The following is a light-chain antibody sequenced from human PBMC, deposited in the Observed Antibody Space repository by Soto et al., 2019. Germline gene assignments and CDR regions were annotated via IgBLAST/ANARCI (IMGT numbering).Light chain of an antibody. J-gene: IGKJ1*01. CDR2: DAS. CDR1: QSVSSN. Sequence: EIVLTQSPATLSLSPGQRATLSCRASQSVSSNLAWYQQKPGQAPRLLIYDASNSATGIPARFSGSGSGTNFTLTISSLEPEYFAVYYCQQRSIWPRTFGQGTNVEIK. CDR3: QQRSIWPRT. V-gene: IGKV3-11*01.